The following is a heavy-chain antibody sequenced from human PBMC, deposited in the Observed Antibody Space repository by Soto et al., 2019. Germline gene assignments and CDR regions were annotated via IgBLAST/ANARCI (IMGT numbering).Heavy chain of an antibody. CDR1: GFTFSNYG. V-gene: IGHV3-23*01. CDR2: ITASSGAP. CDR3: AKNQWELLH. J-gene: IGHJ4*02. D-gene: IGHD1-26*01. Sequence: PGGSLRLSCGASGFTFSNYGMSWVRQAPGKGLEWVSSITASSGAPYYSDSVKGRFTISRDSSENTLSLQMNSLRVDDTAIYFCAKNQWELLHWGQGTLVTVSS.